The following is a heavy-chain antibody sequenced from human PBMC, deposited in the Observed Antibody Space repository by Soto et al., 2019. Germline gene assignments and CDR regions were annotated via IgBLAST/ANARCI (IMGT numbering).Heavy chain of an antibody. Sequence: QVVLLQSGIEVKRPGFSVKVSCKASGVPFNSYGFAWVRQAPGRGLERVGRINPASQLRNYEQSLQGRVIINADTSTTTAYMELSGLTSEDTAFYYCARMKLASLDHWGHGTLVTVSS. J-gene: IGHJ4*01. CDR1: GVPFNSYG. V-gene: IGHV1-69*09. CDR2: INPASQLR. CDR3: ARMKLASLDH.